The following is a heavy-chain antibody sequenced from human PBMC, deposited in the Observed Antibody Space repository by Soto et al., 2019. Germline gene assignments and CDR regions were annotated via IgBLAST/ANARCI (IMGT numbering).Heavy chain of an antibody. CDR1: GGSFMSQA. J-gene: IGHJ6*02. CDR3: ARGSYDSYAGFFGMDV. D-gene: IGHD3-10*01. V-gene: IGHV1-69*13. CDR2: IIPFSGTV. Sequence: ASVKVSCKASGGSFMSQAISWVRQAPGQGPEWMGGIIPFSGTVTYTQRFQGRLTLTADEPTKTAYMELSSLRSEDTAVYYCARGSYDSYAGFFGMDVWGQGIKVTVSS.